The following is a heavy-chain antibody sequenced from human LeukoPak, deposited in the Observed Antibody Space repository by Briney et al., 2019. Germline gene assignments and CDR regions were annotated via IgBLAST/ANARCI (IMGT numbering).Heavy chain of an antibody. CDR1: GYTFTSYD. Sequence: ASVKVSCKASGYTFTSYDINWVRQATGQGLEWMGWMNPSSGNTGYAQKFQGRVTMTRNTSISTACMELSSLRSEDTAVYYCARDLLITMVRGVRDYYYYYGMDVWGQGTTVTVSS. J-gene: IGHJ6*02. CDR3: ARDLLITMVRGVRDYYYYYGMDV. V-gene: IGHV1-8*01. D-gene: IGHD3-10*01. CDR2: MNPSSGNT.